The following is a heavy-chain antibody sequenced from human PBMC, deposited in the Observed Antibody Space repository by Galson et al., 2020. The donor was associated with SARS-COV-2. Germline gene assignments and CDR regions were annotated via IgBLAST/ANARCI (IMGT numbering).Heavy chain of an antibody. CDR2: ISYDGSNK. V-gene: IGHV3-30-3*01. J-gene: IGHJ6*02. CDR3: ARDTHYCSSTSCYAYYYYGMDV. Sequence: GESLKISCAASGFTFSSYAMHWVRQAPGKGLEWVAVISYDGSNKYYADSVKGRFTISRDNSKNTLYLQMNSLRAEDTAVYYCARDTHYCSSTSCYAYYYYGMDVWGQGTTVTVSS. D-gene: IGHD2-2*01. CDR1: GFTFSSYA.